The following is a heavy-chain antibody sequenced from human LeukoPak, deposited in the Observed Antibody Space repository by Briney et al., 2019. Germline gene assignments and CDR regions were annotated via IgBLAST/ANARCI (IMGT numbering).Heavy chain of an antibody. D-gene: IGHD4-23*01. CDR1: GGSISRGGYY. J-gene: IGHJ6*03. CDR3: ARDCSSLRWLPSMDV. CDR2: IYYSGST. Sequence: SETLSLTCTVSGGSISRGGYYWRWIRQHPGKGLEWLGYIYYSGSTYYNPSLKSRVTISVDTSKNQFSLKLSSVTAADTAVYYCARDCSSLRWLPSMDVWGKGTTVTVSS. V-gene: IGHV4-31*03.